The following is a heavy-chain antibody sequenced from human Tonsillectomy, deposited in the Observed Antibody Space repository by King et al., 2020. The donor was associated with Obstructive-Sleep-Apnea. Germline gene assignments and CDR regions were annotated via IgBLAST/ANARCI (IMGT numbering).Heavy chain of an antibody. CDR2: ISYDGSNK. D-gene: IGHD6-13*01. Sequence: VQLVESGGGVVQPGKSLRLSCAASGFTFSHFGLHWVRQAPGKGLEWVAFISYDGSNKYYADSAKGLFAISRDNSKNTLYLQMNSLRAEDTAIYYCAKGGGEAAAGIEDWFDPWGQGTLVTVSS. V-gene: IGHV3-30*18. CDR1: GFTFSHFG. CDR3: AKGGGEAAAGIEDWFDP. J-gene: IGHJ5*02.